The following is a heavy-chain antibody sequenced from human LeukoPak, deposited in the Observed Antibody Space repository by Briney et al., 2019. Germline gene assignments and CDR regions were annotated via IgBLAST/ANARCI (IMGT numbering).Heavy chain of an antibody. CDR3: TAILYCSGGTCYSH. J-gene: IGHJ4*02. D-gene: IGHD2-15*01. CDR1: GFTFSSYA. CDR2: ISYDGNNK. V-gene: IGHV3-30*04. Sequence: GGSLRLSCAASGFTFSSYAMHWVRQAPGKGLEWVAVISYDGNNKHYTDSVKGRFTISRDNSKNTLYLQMNSLKTEDTAVYYCTAILYCSGGTCYSHWGQGTLVTVSS.